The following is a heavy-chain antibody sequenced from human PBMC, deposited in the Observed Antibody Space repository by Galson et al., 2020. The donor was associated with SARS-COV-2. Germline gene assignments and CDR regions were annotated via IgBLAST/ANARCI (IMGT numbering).Heavy chain of an antibody. Sequence: APGQGLEWMGWMNPNSGNTGYAQKFQGRVTMTRTTSISTAYMELNSLTSEDTAVYYCARSYDDFATWFDPWGQGTLVTVSS. J-gene: IGHJ5*02. CDR3: ARSYDDFATWFDP. D-gene: IGHD4-17*01. CDR2: MNPNSGNT. V-gene: IGHV1-8*01.